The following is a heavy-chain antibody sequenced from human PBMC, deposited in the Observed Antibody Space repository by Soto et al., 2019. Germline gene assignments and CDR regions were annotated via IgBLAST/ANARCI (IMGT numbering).Heavy chain of an antibody. CDR3: AGGYSSNPNDY. Sequence: QVQLVQSGAEVKKPGSSVKVSCKASGGTFSSYTISWVRQAPGQGLEWMGRIIPILGIANYAKKFQGRVTITADKSTSTAYMELSSLRSEDTAVYYCAGGYSSNPNDYWGQGTLVTVSS. D-gene: IGHD6-13*01. CDR1: GGTFSSYT. CDR2: IIPILGIA. V-gene: IGHV1-69*02. J-gene: IGHJ4*02.